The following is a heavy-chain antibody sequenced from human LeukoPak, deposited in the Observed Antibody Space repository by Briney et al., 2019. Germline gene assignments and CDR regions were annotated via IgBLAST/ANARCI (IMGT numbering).Heavy chain of an antibody. Sequence: ASVKVSCKASGYTFTSYGISWVRQAPGQGLEWMGIINPSGGSTSYAQKFQGRVTMTRDTSTSTVYMELSSLRSEDTAVYYCARGEYCSSTSCYTEGQVDPWGQGTLVTVSS. V-gene: IGHV1-46*01. D-gene: IGHD2-2*01. CDR2: INPSGGST. CDR1: GYTFTSYG. J-gene: IGHJ5*02. CDR3: ARGEYCSSTSCYTEGQVDP.